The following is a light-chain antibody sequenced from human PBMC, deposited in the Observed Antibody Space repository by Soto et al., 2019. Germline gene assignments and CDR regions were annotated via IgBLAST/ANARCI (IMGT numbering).Light chain of an antibody. CDR1: QNIGNF. Sequence: EIVLTQSPSNMSLPPGERATLSCRASQNIGNFLAWYQHKPGQAPRLLIYDASKRATGIPARFSGSGSGTDFTLTISSLEPADFAVYYCQQRTTWPPLFAFGPGTRVDIK. CDR3: QQRTTWPPLFA. CDR2: DAS. J-gene: IGKJ3*01. V-gene: IGKV3-11*01.